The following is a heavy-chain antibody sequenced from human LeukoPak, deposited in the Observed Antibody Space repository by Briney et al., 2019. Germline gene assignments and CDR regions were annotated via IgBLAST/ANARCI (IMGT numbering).Heavy chain of an antibody. V-gene: IGHV3-21*01. CDR1: GFNFNTYS. CDR2: ISRASESI. J-gene: IGHJ5*02. D-gene: IGHD1-1*01. CDR3: ARGATDTTRWFDP. Sequence: PGGSLRLSCEASGFNFNTYSMAWVRQAPGKGLEWVSIISRASESIFYADSVKGRFTISRDNAKNSLYLQMNGLRAEDTAAYYCARGATDTTRWFDPWGQGTLVAVSS.